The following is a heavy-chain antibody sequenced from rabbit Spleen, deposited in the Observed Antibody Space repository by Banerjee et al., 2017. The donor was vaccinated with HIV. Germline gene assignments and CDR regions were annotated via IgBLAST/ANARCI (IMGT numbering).Heavy chain of an antibody. D-gene: IGHD4-2*01. CDR2: IYAGGSDNS. J-gene: IGHJ4*01. V-gene: IGHV1S45*01. Sequence: QEQLEESGGDLVKPEGSLTLTCTASGFSFSSSYWICWVRQAPGKGLEWIACIYAGGSDNSYYATWAKGRFTISKTSSTTVTLQMTSLTAADTATYFCARAYVGGRGDNLWGPGTLVTVS. CDR3: ARAYVGGRGDNL. CDR1: GFSFSSSYW.